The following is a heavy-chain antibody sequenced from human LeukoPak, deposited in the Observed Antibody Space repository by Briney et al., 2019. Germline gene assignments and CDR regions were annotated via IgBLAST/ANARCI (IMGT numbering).Heavy chain of an antibody. CDR3: AKDVAAGSP. Sequence: GRSLRLSCAASGFTFSSYGMHWVRPAPGKGLEWVAVISYDGSNKYYADSVKGRFTISRDNSKNTLYLQMNSLRAEDTAVYYCAKDVAAGSPWGQGTLVTVSS. D-gene: IGHD6-13*01. CDR1: GFTFSSYG. CDR2: ISYDGSNK. V-gene: IGHV3-30*18. J-gene: IGHJ5*02.